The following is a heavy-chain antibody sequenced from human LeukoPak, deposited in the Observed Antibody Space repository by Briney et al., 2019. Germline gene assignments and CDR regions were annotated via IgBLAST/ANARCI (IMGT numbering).Heavy chain of an antibody. V-gene: IGHV4-59*08. CDR3: ARSVVVPAAIGREWFDP. J-gene: IGHJ5*02. Sequence: SETLSLTCTVSGGSISTYYWSWIRQPPGKGLEWIGYIYYSGSTNYNPSLKSRVTISVDTSKNQFSLKLSSVTAADTAVYYCARSVVVPAAIGREWFDPWGQGTLVTVSS. CDR1: GGSISTYY. CDR2: IYYSGST. D-gene: IGHD2-2*01.